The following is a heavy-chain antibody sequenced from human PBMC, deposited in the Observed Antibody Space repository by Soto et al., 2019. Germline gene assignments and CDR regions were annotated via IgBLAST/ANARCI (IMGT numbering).Heavy chain of an antibody. Sequence: QVQLQESGPGLVKPSQTLSLTCTVSGRSISSGGYYWTWIRHHPGRGLEWIGYIYHIGSTSYTPSLDTPLTISLDTSKTQFSLNLTSVTAADTAIYYCVRDRAMDSSGHWFDTWGQGILVTVSS. V-gene: IGHV4-31*01. D-gene: IGHD6-19*01. CDR2: IYHIGST. CDR3: VRDRAMDSSGHWFDT. J-gene: IGHJ5*02. CDR1: GRSISSGGYY.